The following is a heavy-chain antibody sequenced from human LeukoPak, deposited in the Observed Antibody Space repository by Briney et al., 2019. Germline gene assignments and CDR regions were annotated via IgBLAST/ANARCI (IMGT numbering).Heavy chain of an antibody. Sequence: SETLSLTCTVSGGSISSYYWSWIRQPPGKGLEWIGYIYYSGSTNYNPSLKSRVTISVDTSKNQFSLKLSSVTAADTAVYYCARASSYGYFDYWGQGTLVTVSS. V-gene: IGHV4-59*01. CDR2: IYYSGST. J-gene: IGHJ4*02. CDR3: ARASSYGYFDY. CDR1: GGSISSYY. D-gene: IGHD3-16*01.